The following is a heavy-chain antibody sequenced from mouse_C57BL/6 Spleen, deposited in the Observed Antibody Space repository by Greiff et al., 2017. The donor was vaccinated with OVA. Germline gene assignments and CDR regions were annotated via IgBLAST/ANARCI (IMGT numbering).Heavy chain of an antibody. D-gene: IGHD4-1*01. V-gene: IGHV3-6*01. CDR2: ISYDGSN. Sequence: DVQLQESGPGLVKPSQSLSLTCSVTGYSITSGYYWNWIRQFPGNKLEWMGYISYDGSNNYNPSLKNRISITRDTSKNQFFLKLNSVTTEDTATYYCARALTGIDYWGQGTTLTVSS. CDR1: GYSITSGYY. J-gene: IGHJ2*01. CDR3: ARALTGIDY.